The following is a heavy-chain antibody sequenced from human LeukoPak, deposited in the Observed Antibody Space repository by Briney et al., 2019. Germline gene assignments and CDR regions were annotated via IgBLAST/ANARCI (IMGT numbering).Heavy chain of an antibody. V-gene: IGHV3-66*01. CDR2: IYSGGST. D-gene: IGHD6-13*01. J-gene: IGHJ6*03. CDR1: GLTVSSNY. CDR3: ARGSSWYYCYTDV. Sequence: GSLRLSCAASGLTVSSNYMSSVRQAPGKGLEWVSVIYSGGSTYYAVSVKGRFTISRDNSKSTLYLQMTSLRAEDTAVYYCARGSSWYYCYTDVWGKGTTVTISS.